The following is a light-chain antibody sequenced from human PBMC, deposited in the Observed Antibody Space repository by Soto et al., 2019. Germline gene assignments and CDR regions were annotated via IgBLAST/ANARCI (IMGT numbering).Light chain of an antibody. CDR3: QTWGTGIQGV. Sequence: QSVLTQSPSASASLGASVKLTCTLSSGHSSYAIAWHQQQPEKGPRYLMKLNSDGSHSKGDGIPDRFSGSSSGAERYLTISILQSEDEADYYCQTWGTGIQGVFGGGTKPTVL. V-gene: IGLV4-69*01. J-gene: IGLJ3*02. CDR1: SGHSSYA. CDR2: LNSDGSH.